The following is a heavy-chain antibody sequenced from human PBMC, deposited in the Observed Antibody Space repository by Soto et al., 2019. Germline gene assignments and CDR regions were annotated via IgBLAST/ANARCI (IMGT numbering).Heavy chain of an antibody. J-gene: IGHJ5*02. V-gene: IGHV4-30-2*01. CDR2: IYHSGST. D-gene: IGHD2-2*01. Sequence: TPSLTCAVSGGSISSGGYSWSWIRQPPGKGLEWIGYIYHSGSTYYNPSLKSRVTISVDRSKNQFSLKLSSVTAADTAVYYCARARLYCISTSCYEWFDPWGQGTLVTVSS. CDR1: GGSISSGGYS. CDR3: ARARLYCISTSCYEWFDP.